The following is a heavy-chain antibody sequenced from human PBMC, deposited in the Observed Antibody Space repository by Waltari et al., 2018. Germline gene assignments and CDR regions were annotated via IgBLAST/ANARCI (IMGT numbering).Heavy chain of an antibody. D-gene: IGHD1-26*01. J-gene: IGHJ3*02. CDR2: ISWNRGSL. CDR1: GFSFDYFA. CDR3: AKDNRIVGATDAFDI. Sequence: EVQLVESGGGLVQPGRSLSLPCAGSGFSFDYFAMHWVRQAPGKGLEWGSGISWNRGSLRYADSVKGRFTISRDNAKNSLYLQMNTLRAEDTALYYCAKDNRIVGATDAFDIWGQGTMVTVSS. V-gene: IGHV3-9*01.